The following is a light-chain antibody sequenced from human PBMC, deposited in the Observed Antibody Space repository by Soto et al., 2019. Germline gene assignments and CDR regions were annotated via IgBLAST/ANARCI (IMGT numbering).Light chain of an antibody. CDR1: SSDVGGYNY. V-gene: IGLV2-14*01. CDR2: EVS. Sequence: QSVLTQPASVSGSPGQSITISCTGTSSDVGGYNYVSWYQQHPGKAPKLMIYEVSNRPSGVSNRFSGSKSGNTASLTISGRQAEDEADYYCSSYTSSSTLDGVGTGTKV. CDR3: SSYTSSSTLDG. J-gene: IGLJ1*01.